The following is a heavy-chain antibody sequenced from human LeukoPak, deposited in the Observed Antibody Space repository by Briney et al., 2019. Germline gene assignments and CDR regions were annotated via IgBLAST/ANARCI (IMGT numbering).Heavy chain of an antibody. V-gene: IGHV3-49*04. J-gene: IGHJ4*02. CDR1: GFTFGDYA. CDR3: TREGGYGPYFDY. Sequence: SLRLSCTASGFTFGDYAMSWVRQAPGKGLEWVGFIRSKAYGGTTEYAASVKGRFTISRDDSKSIVYLQMNSLKTEDTAVYYCTREGGYGPYFDYWGQGTLVTVSS. CDR2: IRSKAYGGTT. D-gene: IGHD5-12*01.